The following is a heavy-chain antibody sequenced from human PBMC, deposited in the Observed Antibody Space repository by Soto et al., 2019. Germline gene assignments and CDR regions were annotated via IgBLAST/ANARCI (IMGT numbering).Heavy chain of an antibody. D-gene: IGHD1-26*01. CDR3: ARVLVGATPLNY. Sequence: SVKVSCKASGGTFSSYTISWVRQAPGQGLEWMGRIIPILGIANYAQKFQGWVTMTRDTSISTAYMELSSLRSEDTAVYYCARVLVGATPLNYWGQGTLVTVSS. CDR1: GGTFSSYT. CDR2: IIPILGIA. V-gene: IGHV1-69*02. J-gene: IGHJ4*02.